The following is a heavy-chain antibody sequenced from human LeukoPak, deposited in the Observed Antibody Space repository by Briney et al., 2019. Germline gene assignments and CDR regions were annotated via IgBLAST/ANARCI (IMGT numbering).Heavy chain of an antibody. Sequence: GGSLRLSCAASGFTFSSYWMSWVRQAPGKGLEWVANIKQDGSEKYYVDSVKGRFTVSRDNAKNSLYLQMNSLRAEDTAVYYCARVYRSSSGYCFDFWGQGTLVTVSS. CDR2: IKQDGSEK. D-gene: IGHD6-6*01. V-gene: IGHV3-7*01. CDR3: ARVYRSSSGYCFDF. J-gene: IGHJ4*02. CDR1: GFTFSSYW.